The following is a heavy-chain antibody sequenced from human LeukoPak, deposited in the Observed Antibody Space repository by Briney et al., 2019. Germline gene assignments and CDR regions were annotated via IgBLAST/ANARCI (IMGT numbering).Heavy chain of an antibody. J-gene: IGHJ4*02. CDR3: ARSLYSSSSPIDY. D-gene: IGHD6-6*01. V-gene: IGHV1-69*05. CDR2: IIPIFGTA. Sequence: ASVKVSCKASGGTFSSYAISWVRQAPGQGLEWMGGIIPIFGTANYAQKLQGRVTMTTDTSTSTAYMELRSLRSDDTAVYYCARSLYSSSSPIDYWGQGTLVTVSS. CDR1: GGTFSSYA.